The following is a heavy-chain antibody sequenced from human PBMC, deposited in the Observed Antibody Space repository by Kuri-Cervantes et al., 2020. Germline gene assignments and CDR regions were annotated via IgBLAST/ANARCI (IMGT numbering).Heavy chain of an antibody. CDR1: GFTLDDDA. Sequence: CLRLSCAASGFTLDDDAMHWVRQVPGKGLEWVSGISWNSGNIGYVDSVKGRFTISRDNAKNSLYLQMNSLRSEDTAVYYCASLYPGYYYMDVWGKGTTVTVSS. CDR3: ASLYPGYYYMDV. V-gene: IGHV3-9*01. CDR2: ISWNSGNI. J-gene: IGHJ6*03.